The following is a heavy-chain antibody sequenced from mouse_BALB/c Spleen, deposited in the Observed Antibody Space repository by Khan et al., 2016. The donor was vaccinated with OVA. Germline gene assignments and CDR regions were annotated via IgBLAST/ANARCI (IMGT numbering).Heavy chain of an antibody. CDR3: ARYLANYFDS. CDR2: IHFSGST. CDR1: GFSITSGFS. V-gene: IGHV3-1*02. Sequence: EVQLQESGPDLVKPSQSLSLTCTVTGFSITSGFSWHWIRQFPGNTLEWVAYIHFSGSTDYNPSLKGRISLTRDTSKNQFFLQLNSVTIEDTATYYCARYLANYFDSWGQGTTLTVSS. J-gene: IGHJ2*01.